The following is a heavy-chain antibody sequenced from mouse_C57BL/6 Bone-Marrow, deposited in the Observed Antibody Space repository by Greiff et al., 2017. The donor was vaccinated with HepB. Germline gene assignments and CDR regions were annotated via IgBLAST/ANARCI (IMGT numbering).Heavy chain of an antibody. D-gene: IGHD1-1*01. J-gene: IGHJ2*01. V-gene: IGHV5-4*01. CDR1: GFTFSSYA. Sequence: EVQGVESGGGLVKPGGSLKLSCAASGFTFSSYAMSWVRQTPEKRLEWVATISDGGSYTYYPDNVKGRFTISRDHAKNNLYLQMSHLKSEDTAMYYCARDRNYPFYFDYWGQGTTLTVSS. CDR2: ISDGGSYT. CDR3: ARDRNYPFYFDY.